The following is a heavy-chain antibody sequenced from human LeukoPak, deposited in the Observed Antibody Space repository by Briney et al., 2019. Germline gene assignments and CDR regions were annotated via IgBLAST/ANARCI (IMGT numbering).Heavy chain of an antibody. CDR3: TVGSDKVLSGEYYYFRDV. Sequence: GGSLRLSCTVSGFTTHYWLNWGRQSPRKGLEWVANIDRDGRVQHYVDSVEGRFTVFRDSAKNSLALQMHSLRAEDTAVYYCTVGSDKVLSGEYYYFRDVWGTGTTVTVSS. J-gene: IGHJ6*03. V-gene: IGHV3-7*01. CDR2: IDRDGRVQ. CDR1: GFTTHYW. D-gene: IGHD2/OR15-2a*01.